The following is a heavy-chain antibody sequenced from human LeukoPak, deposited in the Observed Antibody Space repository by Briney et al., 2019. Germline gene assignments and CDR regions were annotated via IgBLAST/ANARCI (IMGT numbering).Heavy chain of an antibody. CDR2: INHSGRT. V-gene: IGHV4-34*01. Sequence: KPSETLSLTCTVYGGSFSGYYWSWIRQPPGKGLEWIGEINHSGRTNYNPSLKSRVTISVDTSKNQFSLKLSSVTAADTAVYYCARAGDSSGYSDYWGQGTLVTVSS. CDR1: GGSFSGYY. D-gene: IGHD3-22*01. CDR3: ARAGDSSGYSDY. J-gene: IGHJ4*02.